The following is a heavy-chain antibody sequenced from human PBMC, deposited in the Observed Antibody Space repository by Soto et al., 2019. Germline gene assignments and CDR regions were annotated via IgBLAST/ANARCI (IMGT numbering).Heavy chain of an antibody. D-gene: IGHD7-27*01. CDR2: MNPVSGDT. CDR1: GYTFTSYD. J-gene: IGHJ4*02. V-gene: IGHV1-8*01. Sequence: QVQLVQSGAEVKKPGASVKVSCKASGYTFTSYDFNWVRQATGQGPEWLGWMNPVSGDTGYSQKFKGRVTMTRDPSKSTASMELSSLRSEDTAVYYCARAPRNWGFDFWGQGTQVTVSS. CDR3: ARAPRNWGFDF.